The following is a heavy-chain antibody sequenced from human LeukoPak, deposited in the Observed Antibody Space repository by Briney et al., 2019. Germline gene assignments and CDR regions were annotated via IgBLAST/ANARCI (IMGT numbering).Heavy chain of an antibody. CDR3: ARAFSGAYYDSSGYYAGGAFDI. Sequence: SETLSLTCAVYGGSFSGYYWSWIRQPPGKGLEWIGEINHSGSTYYNPSLKSRGTISVDTSKNQFSLKLSSVTAADTAVYYCARAFSGAYYDSSGYYAGGAFDIWGQGTMVTVSS. CDR1: GGSFSGYY. V-gene: IGHV4-34*01. J-gene: IGHJ3*02. CDR2: INHSGST. D-gene: IGHD3-22*01.